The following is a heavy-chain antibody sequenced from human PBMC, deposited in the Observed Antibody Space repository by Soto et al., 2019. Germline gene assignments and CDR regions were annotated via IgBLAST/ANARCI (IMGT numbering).Heavy chain of an antibody. V-gene: IGHV3-11*06. CDR3: ARSSGRRHVFTFDYGLDV. J-gene: IGHJ6*02. CDR2: SSSSGGYT. D-gene: IGHD3-16*01. CDR1: GFSVGDNY. Sequence: QVQLVESGGGLVEPGGSLRLSCAASGFSVGDNYMTWIRQAPGKGLEWLSYSSSSGGYTNYADSVKGRFTISRDNAKKSLYLQMASLRAEATAVYFCARSSGRRHVFTFDYGLDVWGQGTTVTVSS.